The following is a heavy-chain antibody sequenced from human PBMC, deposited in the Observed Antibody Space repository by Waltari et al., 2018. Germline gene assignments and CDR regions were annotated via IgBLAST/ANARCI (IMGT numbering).Heavy chain of an antibody. J-gene: IGHJ1*01. V-gene: IGHV4-38-2*01. CDR1: GYSLSSGYY. CDR2: IYHSGST. CDR3: ARVSYSSGWGARRYFQH. Sequence: QVQLQESGPGLVKPSETLSLPCAVSGYSLSSGYYWGWLRQPPGKGLEWIGSIYHSGSTNYNPSLKSRVTISVDTSKNQFSLKLSSVTAADTAVYYCARVSYSSGWGARRYFQHWGQGTLVTVSS. D-gene: IGHD6-19*01.